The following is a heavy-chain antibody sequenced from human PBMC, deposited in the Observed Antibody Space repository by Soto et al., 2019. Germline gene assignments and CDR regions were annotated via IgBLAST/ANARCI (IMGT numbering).Heavy chain of an antibody. D-gene: IGHD2-15*01. CDR2: INHVGIT. CDR3: ARVHDVWGGSQQPIHS. J-gene: IGHJ1*01. V-gene: IGHV4-34*01. Sequence: SEALSPSEAGSGGSFRSLLWTRILPSPGKGQEWLGDINHVGITNYNPSLKSRVSILVDTSKSQFSLKLSSVTAADTAVYYCARVHDVWGGSQQPIHSRGEGIPVTVHS. CDR1: GGSFRSLL.